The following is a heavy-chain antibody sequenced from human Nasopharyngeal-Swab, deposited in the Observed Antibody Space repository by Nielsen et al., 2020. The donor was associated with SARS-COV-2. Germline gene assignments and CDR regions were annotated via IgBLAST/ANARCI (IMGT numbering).Heavy chain of an antibody. V-gene: IGHV5-51*01. Sequence: GESLKISCQGSGYSFTNYWIGWVRQMPGKGLEWMGIIYPCYSETRYRPSFEGQVTISVDKSISTAYLQWSSLKASDNAMYYCARVQGYCTGGSCYSVFYYFAMDVWGQGTTVTVSS. CDR3: ARVQGYCTGGSCYSVFYYFAMDV. CDR2: IYPCYSET. CDR1: GYSFTNYW. D-gene: IGHD2-15*01. J-gene: IGHJ6*02.